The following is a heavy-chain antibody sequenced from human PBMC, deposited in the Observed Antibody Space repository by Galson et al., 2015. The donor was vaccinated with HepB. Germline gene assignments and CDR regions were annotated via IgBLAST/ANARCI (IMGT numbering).Heavy chain of an antibody. CDR1: GFTFSTYW. V-gene: IGHV3-74*01. CDR2: VNGDGSAT. CDR3: ARRLAVAGTWDY. D-gene: IGHD6-19*01. J-gene: IGHJ4*02. Sequence: SLRLSCAASGFTFSTYWMHWVRQAPGKGLVWVSRVNGDGSATNYADSVKGRFTISRDNVKNTVNLQMNSLRVEDTAVYYCARRLAVAGTWDYWGQGTLVTVSS.